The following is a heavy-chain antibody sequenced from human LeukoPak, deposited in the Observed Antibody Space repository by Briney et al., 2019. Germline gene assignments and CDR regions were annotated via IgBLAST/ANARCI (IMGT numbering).Heavy chain of an antibody. CDR1: GGSISSYY. V-gene: IGHV4-59*01. CDR3: ARVWRGYSGYDSPLDY. J-gene: IGHJ4*02. D-gene: IGHD5-12*01. Sequence: SETLSLTCTVSGGSISSYYWSWIRQPPGTGLEWIAYIYYSGSTNYNPSLKSRVTISVDTSKNQFSLKLSSVTAAETAVYYCARVWRGYSGYDSPLDYWGQGTLVTVSS. CDR2: IYYSGST.